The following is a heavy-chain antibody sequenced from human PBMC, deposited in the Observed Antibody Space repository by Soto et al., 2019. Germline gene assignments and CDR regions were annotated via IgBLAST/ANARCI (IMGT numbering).Heavy chain of an antibody. D-gene: IGHD3-3*01. J-gene: IGHJ3*02. CDR2: INHSAST. CDR1: GGSFSDYY. V-gene: IGHV4-34*01. Sequence: SETLSLTCAVYGGSFSDYYWSWIRQPPGKGLEWIGEINHSASTNYNPSLKSRVTISINTSKKQFSLKLSSVTAADTAMSYCARRGFSMLSFGVGDADAFDIWGQRTIVTGSS. CDR3: ARRGFSMLSFGVGDADAFDI.